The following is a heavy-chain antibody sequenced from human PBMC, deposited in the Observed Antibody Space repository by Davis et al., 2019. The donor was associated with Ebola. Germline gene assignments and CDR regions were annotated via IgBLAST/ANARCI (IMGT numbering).Heavy chain of an antibody. J-gene: IGHJ4*02. CDR1: GGSISSGGYY. Sequence: PSETLSLTCTVSGGSISSGGYYWSWIRQHPGKGPEWIGYIYYSGSTYYNPSLKSRVTISVDTSKNQFSLKLSSVTAADTAVYYCARDPLPRIAVAVDWGQGTLVTVSS. CDR3: ARDPLPRIAVAVD. V-gene: IGHV4-31*03. D-gene: IGHD6-19*01. CDR2: IYYSGST.